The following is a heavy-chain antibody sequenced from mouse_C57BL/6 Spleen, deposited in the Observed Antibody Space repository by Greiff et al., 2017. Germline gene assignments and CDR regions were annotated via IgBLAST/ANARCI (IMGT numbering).Heavy chain of an antibody. Sequence: VQLQQSGPVLVKPGASVKMSCKASGYTFTDYYMNWVKQSHGKSLEWIGVINPYNGGTSYNQKFKGKATLTVDKSSSTAYMELNSLTSEDSAVYYCARSGPSTVVATDYAMDYWGQGTSVTVSS. D-gene: IGHD1-1*01. J-gene: IGHJ4*01. CDR3: ARSGPSTVVATDYAMDY. CDR2: INPYNGGT. CDR1: GYTFTDYY. V-gene: IGHV1-19*01.